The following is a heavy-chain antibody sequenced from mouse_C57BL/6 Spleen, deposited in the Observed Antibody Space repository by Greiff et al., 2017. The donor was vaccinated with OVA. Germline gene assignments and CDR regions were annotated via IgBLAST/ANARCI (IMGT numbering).Heavy chain of an antibody. CDR1: GFTFSDYG. Sequence: VQLKESGGGLVQPGGSLKLSCAASGFTFSDYGMAWVRQAPRKGPEWVAFISNLAYSIYYADTVTGRFTISRENAKNTLYLEMSSLRSEDTAMYYCARDPEAMDYWGQGTSVTVSS. CDR2: ISNLAYSI. J-gene: IGHJ4*01. CDR3: ARDPEAMDY. V-gene: IGHV5-15*01.